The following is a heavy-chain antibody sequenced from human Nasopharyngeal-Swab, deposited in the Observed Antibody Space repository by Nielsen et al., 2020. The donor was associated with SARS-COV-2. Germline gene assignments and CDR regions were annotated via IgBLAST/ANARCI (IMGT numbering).Heavy chain of an antibody. D-gene: IGHD2-15*01. V-gene: IGHV3-7*01. J-gene: IGHJ4*02. CDR2: IKQDGSEK. Sequence: GRSLRLSCAASGFTFGTYWMTWVRQAPGEGLEWVANIKQDGSEKYYVDSVKGRFTISRDNAKNSLYLQMNSLRAEDTAVYYCARVGWWFHYYFDYWGQGTLATVSS. CDR1: GFTFGTYW. CDR3: ARVGWWFHYYFDY.